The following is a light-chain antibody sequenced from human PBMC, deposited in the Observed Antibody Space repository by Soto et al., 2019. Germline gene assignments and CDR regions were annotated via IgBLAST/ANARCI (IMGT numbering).Light chain of an antibody. J-gene: IGLJ3*02. CDR2: DVS. CDR1: SNDVGGNNY. CDR3: SSYTSSNTLEGV. Sequence: QSALTQPASVSGSPGQSITISCTGTSNDVGGNNYVSWYQHHPGKAPKLVIYDVSNRPSGVSNRFSGSKSGNTASLTISGLQAEDEADYYCSSYTSSNTLEGVFGGGTKLTVL. V-gene: IGLV2-14*03.